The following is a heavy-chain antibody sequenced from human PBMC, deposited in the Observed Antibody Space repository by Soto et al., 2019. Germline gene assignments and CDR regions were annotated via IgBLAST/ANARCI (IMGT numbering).Heavy chain of an antibody. CDR1: GFTLSDHY. Sequence: HPVGSLRLSCAASGFTLSDHYMDWVRQAPGKGPEWVGRSGNKANSYTTEYAASVKGRFTISRDDSKNSLYLQMNSLKTDDTAVYYCARTDFWSGMDHYYTMDVWGQGTTVTVSS. V-gene: IGHV3-72*01. J-gene: IGHJ6*02. CDR2: SGNKANSYTT. D-gene: IGHD3-3*01. CDR3: ARTDFWSGMDHYYTMDV.